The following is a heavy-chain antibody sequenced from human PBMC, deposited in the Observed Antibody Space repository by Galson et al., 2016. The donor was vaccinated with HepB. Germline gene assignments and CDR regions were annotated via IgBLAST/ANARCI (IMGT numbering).Heavy chain of an antibody. V-gene: IGHV3-30-3*01. D-gene: IGHD1-7*01. CDR1: GFTFSSYA. J-gene: IGHJ6*02. Sequence: SLRLSCAASGFTFSSYAMHWVRQAPGKGLEWVAVISYDGSNKYYADSVKGRFTTSRDNSKNTLYLQMNSLRAEDTAVYYCARKELYYYYYGMDVWGQGTTVTVSS. CDR3: ARKELYYYYYGMDV. CDR2: ISYDGSNK.